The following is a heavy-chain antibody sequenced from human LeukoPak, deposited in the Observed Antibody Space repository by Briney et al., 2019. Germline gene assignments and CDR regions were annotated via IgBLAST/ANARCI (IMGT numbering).Heavy chain of an antibody. Sequence: GGSLRLSCAASGFTFSSYWMSWVRQAPGKGLEWVANIKQDGSEKYYVDSVKGRFTISRDNAKNSLYLQMNSLRAEDTAVYYCARERRPTVLYFDYWGQGTLVTVSS. CDR1: GFTFSSYW. D-gene: IGHD4-17*01. J-gene: IGHJ4*02. CDR3: ARERRPTVLYFDY. CDR2: IKQDGSEK. V-gene: IGHV3-7*01.